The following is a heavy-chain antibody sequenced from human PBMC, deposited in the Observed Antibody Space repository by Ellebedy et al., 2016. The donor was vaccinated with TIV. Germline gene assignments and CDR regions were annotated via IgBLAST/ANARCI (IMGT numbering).Heavy chain of an antibody. Sequence: GESLKISCAASGFTFSSYGMTWVRQAPGKGLEWVSGISGSGDGTYYADSVKGRFTISRDNSKNTLSLQMNSLRAEDTAVYYCAKKGGSREYEWWGQGTLVTVSS. J-gene: IGHJ4*02. CDR3: AKKGGSREYEW. V-gene: IGHV3-23*01. CDR1: GFTFSSYG. CDR2: ISGSGDGT. D-gene: IGHD2-15*01.